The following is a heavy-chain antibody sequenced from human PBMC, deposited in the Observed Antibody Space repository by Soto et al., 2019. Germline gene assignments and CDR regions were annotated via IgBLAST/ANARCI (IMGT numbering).Heavy chain of an antibody. J-gene: IGHJ5*01. Sequence: NPSETLSLTCSVSGDSISTVDYFWAWIRQPPGQALEYIGYIYKSTTTYYNPSFEGRVAISLDTSKSQFSLTVTSVTAADTAVYFCARGRYCLTGRCFPDWFDSGGQGTLVTGSS. CDR1: GDSISTVDYF. V-gene: IGHV4-30-4*01. CDR2: IYKSTTT. D-gene: IGHD2-15*01. CDR3: ARGRYCLTGRCFPDWFDS.